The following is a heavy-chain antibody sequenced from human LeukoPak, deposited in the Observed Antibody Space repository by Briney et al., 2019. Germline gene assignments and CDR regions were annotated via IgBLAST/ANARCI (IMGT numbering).Heavy chain of an antibody. J-gene: IGHJ4*02. CDR1: GFTFSNYW. CDR2: IKEDGSRI. Sequence: PGGSLRLSCAGTGFTFSNYWMNWVRQAPGKGLEWVANIKEDGSRINYVDSVKGRFTISRDNAKNSAYLQMDNLRAEDTAVYYCVGSSGWLFDYWGQGILVAVSS. V-gene: IGHV3-7*01. CDR3: VGSSGWLFDY. D-gene: IGHD6-19*01.